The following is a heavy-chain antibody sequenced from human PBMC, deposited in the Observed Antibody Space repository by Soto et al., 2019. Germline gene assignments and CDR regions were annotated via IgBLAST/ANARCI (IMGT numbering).Heavy chain of an antibody. CDR3: ANEIRPNDY. J-gene: IGHJ4*02. Sequence: EVQLLESGGGLVQPGGSLRLSCAASGLPFSSHAMSWVRQAPGKGLEWVSSISISGGNTYYADSVRGRFTISRDNSKNTLYLHMNRLTAEDTAIYYCANEIRPNDYWGPGTLVTVSS. V-gene: IGHV3-23*01. D-gene: IGHD4-17*01. CDR2: ISISGGNT. CDR1: GLPFSSHA.